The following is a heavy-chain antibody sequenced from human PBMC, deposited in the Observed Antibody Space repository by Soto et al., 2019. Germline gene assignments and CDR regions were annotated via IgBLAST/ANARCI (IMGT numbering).Heavy chain of an antibody. V-gene: IGHV3-30*18. D-gene: IGHD6-19*01. CDR3: AKDRSTGYSSGWSYFDY. CDR2: ISYDGSNK. J-gene: IGHJ4*02. CDR1: GFTFSSYG. Sequence: PGGSLRLSCAASGFTFSSYGMHWVRQAPGKGLEWVTVISYDGSNKCYADSVKGRFTISRDNSKNTLYLQMNSLRAEDTAVYYCAKDRSTGYSSGWSYFDYWGQGTLVTVSS.